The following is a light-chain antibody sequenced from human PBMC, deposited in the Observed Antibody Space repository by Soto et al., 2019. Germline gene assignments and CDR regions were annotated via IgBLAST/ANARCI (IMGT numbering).Light chain of an antibody. Sequence: DIQMTQSPSTLSASVGDRVTITCRASQTISSWLAWYQQKPGKDPKLLIYKASTLKSGVPSRFSGSGPGTDFNLTISRLQTEDFATYYCQQTTSFTWTFGQGTKLDIK. CDR1: QTISSW. J-gene: IGKJ1*01. CDR3: QQTTSFTWT. CDR2: KAS. V-gene: IGKV1-5*03.